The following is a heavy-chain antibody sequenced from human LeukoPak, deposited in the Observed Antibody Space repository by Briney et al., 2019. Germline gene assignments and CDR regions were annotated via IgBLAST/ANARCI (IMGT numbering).Heavy chain of an antibody. Sequence: KPSETLSLTCTVSGGSISSYYWSWIRQPPGKGLEWIGYIYYSGSTNYNPSLKSRVTISVDTSKNQFSLKLSSVTAADTAVYYCARDSGRYGGNSEFDYWGQGTLVTVSS. CDR3: ARDSGRYGGNSEFDY. D-gene: IGHD4-23*01. CDR1: GGSISSYY. J-gene: IGHJ4*02. V-gene: IGHV4-59*01. CDR2: IYYSGST.